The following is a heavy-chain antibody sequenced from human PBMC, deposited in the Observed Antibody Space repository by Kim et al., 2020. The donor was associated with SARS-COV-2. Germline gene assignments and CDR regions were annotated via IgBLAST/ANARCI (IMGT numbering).Heavy chain of an antibody. Sequence: GGSLRLSCAASGFIFSDYYIDWVRQAPGKGLEWIGRVRNKVGGYTPEYAASVKGRFTISRDDSQNSVFLQMNSLKTEDTAVYYCARAEYCSNTKCPNDAFDIWGQGTAVAVSS. V-gene: IGHV3-72*01. J-gene: IGHJ3*02. D-gene: IGHD2-2*01. CDR1: GFIFSDYY. CDR3: ARAEYCSNTKCPNDAFDI. CDR2: VRNKVGGYTP.